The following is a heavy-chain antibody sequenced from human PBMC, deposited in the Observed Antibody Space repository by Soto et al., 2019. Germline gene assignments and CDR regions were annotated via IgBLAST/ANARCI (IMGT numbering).Heavy chain of an antibody. Sequence: QEQLVESGGGVVQPGRSLRLSCAASGFTFSRYPMYWVRQAPGKGLEWVAVITYDGNNKYYADSVKGRFTISRDNAKNTLSLQMNNLRPEDTAVYYCAKGVGSYYFDYWGQGTLVTVSS. CDR3: AKGVGSYYFDY. CDR1: GFTFSRYP. J-gene: IGHJ4*02. D-gene: IGHD1-26*01. CDR2: ITYDGNNK. V-gene: IGHV3-30-3*01.